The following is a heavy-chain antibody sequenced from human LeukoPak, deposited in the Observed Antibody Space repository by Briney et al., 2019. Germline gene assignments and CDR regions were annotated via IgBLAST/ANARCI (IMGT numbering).Heavy chain of an antibody. CDR2: IYYSGST. CDR1: GGSISSSSYY. V-gene: IGHV4-39*01. D-gene: IGHD3-10*01. J-gene: IGHJ4*02. Sequence: SETLSLTCTVSGGSISSSSYYWGWIRQPPGKGLEWIGSIYYSGSTYYNPSLKSRVTISVDTSKNQFSLKLSSVTAADTAVYYCARPYYYGSGTDYWGQGTLDTVSS. CDR3: ARPYYYGSGTDY.